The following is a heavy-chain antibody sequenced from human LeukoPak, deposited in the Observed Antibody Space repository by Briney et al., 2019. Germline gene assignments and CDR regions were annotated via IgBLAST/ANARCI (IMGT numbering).Heavy chain of an antibody. CDR2: ISGSGGST. V-gene: IGHV3-23*01. CDR1: GFTFSSYA. CDR3: AKETIYCSGGSCYHDAFDI. D-gene: IGHD2-15*01. Sequence: GGSLRPSCAASGFTFSSYAMSWVRQAPGKGLEWVSAISGSGGSTYYADSVKGRFTISRDNAKNSLYLQMDSLRAEDMALYYCAKETIYCSGGSCYHDAFDIWGQGTMVTVSS. J-gene: IGHJ3*02.